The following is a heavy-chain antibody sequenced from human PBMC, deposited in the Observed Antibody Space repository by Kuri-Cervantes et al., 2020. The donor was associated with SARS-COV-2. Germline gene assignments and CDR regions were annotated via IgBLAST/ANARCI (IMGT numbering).Heavy chain of an antibody. CDR1: GGSISSSSYY. V-gene: IGHV4-39*07. CDR3: ARKGLWSGYLN. Sequence: ESLKISCTVSGGSISSSSYYWGWIRQPPGKGLEWIGSIYYSGSTYYNPSLKSRVTISVDTSKNQFSLKLSSVTAADTAVYYCARKGLWSGYLNWGQGTLVTVSS. D-gene: IGHD3-3*01. J-gene: IGHJ4*02. CDR2: IYYSGST.